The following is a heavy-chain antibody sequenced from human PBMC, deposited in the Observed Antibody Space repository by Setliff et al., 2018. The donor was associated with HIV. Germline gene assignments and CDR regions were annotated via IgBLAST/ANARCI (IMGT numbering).Heavy chain of an antibody. J-gene: IGHJ4*02. CDR2: IRSAASTK. CDR3: AKDLGLREGSSPFDN. V-gene: IGHV3-30*02. D-gene: IGHD3-16*01. Sequence: GGSLRLSCAASGFTFSSHAMHWVRQAPGKGLEWVAFIRSAASTKSYADSVKDRFTISRDNSKDTLYLQMNSLRVEDAAVYYCAKDLGLREGSSPFDNWGQGTLVTVSS. CDR1: GFTFSSHA.